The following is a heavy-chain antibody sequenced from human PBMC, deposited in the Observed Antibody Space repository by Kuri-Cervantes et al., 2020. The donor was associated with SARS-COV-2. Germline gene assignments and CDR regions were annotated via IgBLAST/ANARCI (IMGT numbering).Heavy chain of an antibody. D-gene: IGHD1-7*01. J-gene: IGHJ4*02. CDR2: IYHSGST. CDR3: AGRITGTTVPEGFCY. V-gene: IGHV4-30-2*01. CDR1: GGSICSGGYS. Sequence: SQTLSLTCAVSGGSICSGGYSWSWIRQPPGKGLEWIGYIYHSGSTYYNPSLKSRVTISVDRSKNQFSLKLSSVIAAATAVYYCAGRITGTTVPEGFCYWGQGTLVTVSS.